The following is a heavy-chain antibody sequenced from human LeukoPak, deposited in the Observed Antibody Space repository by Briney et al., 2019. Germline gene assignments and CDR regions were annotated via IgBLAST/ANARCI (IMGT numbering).Heavy chain of an antibody. Sequence: GGSLRLSCAASGFTFSSYAMHWVRQAPGKGLEWVAVISYDGSNKYYADSVKGRFTISRDNSKNTLYLQMNSLRAEDTAVYYCARDRSGSYGGFDYWGQGTLVTVSS. CDR2: ISYDGSNK. CDR3: ARDRSGSYGGFDY. D-gene: IGHD1-26*01. V-gene: IGHV3-30-3*01. J-gene: IGHJ4*02. CDR1: GFTFSSYA.